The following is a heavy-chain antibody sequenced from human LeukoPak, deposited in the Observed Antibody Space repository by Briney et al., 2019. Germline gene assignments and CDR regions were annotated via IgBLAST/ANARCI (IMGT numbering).Heavy chain of an antibody. V-gene: IGHV3-23*01. CDR2: ISPDGSTT. D-gene: IGHD6-19*01. J-gene: IGHJ4*02. CDR1: GFTFVIHD. Sequence: PGGSLRLSCAASGFTFVIHDMSWVRQVPGKGLEWVTEISPDGSTTPYLASVKGRFIISRDNSENTLYLQMNSLRAEDTAVYYCARGRIAVAGFDYWGQGTLVTVSS. CDR3: ARGRIAVAGFDY.